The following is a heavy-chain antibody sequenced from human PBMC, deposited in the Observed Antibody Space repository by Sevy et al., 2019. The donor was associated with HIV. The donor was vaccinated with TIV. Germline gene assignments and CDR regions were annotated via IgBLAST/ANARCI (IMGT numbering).Heavy chain of an antibody. CDR3: AGSRLILRFLEWLSRGAFDI. D-gene: IGHD3-3*01. CDR2: IIPIFGTA. CDR1: GGTFSSYA. V-gene: IGHV1-69*06. J-gene: IGHJ3*02. Sequence: ASVKVSCKASGGTFSSYAISWVRQAPGQGLEWMGGIIPIFGTANYAQKFQGRVTITADKSTSTAYMELSSLRSEDTDVYYCAGSRLILRFLEWLSRGAFDIWGQGTMVTVSS.